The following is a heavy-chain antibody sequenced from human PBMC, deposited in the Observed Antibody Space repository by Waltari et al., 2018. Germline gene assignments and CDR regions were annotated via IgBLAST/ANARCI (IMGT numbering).Heavy chain of an antibody. V-gene: IGHV3-23*04. CDR3: AKDLAYYYGSGSHVDY. J-gene: IGHJ4*02. D-gene: IGHD3-10*01. CDR1: GFTFSSYA. CDR2: ISGSGGST. Sequence: EVQLVESGGGLVQPGGSLRLSCAASGFTFSSYAMSWVRQAPGKGLEWVSAISGSGGSTYYADSVKGRFTISRDNSKNTLYLQMNSLRAEDTAVYYCAKDLAYYYGSGSHVDYWGQGTLVTVSS.